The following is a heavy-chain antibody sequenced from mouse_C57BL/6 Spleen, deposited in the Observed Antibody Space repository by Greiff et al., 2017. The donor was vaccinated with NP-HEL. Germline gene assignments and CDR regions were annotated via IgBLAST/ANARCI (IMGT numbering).Heavy chain of an antibody. CDR1: GYTVTSYW. Sequence: VQLQQPGAELVRPGTSVKLSCKASGYTVTSYWMHWVKQRPGQGLEWIGVIDPSDSYTNYNQKFKGKATLTVDTSSSTAYMQLSSLTSEDSAVYYCARQGSNSWFAYWGQGTLVTVSA. CDR3: ARQGSNSWFAY. J-gene: IGHJ3*01. D-gene: IGHD2-5*01. V-gene: IGHV1-59*01. CDR2: IDPSDSYT.